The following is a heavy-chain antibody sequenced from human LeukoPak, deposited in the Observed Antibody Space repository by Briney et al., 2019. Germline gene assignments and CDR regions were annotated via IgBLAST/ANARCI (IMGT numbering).Heavy chain of an antibody. CDR1: GGSISSYY. D-gene: IGHD1-26*01. J-gene: IGHJ4*02. CDR3: ARVGAATYFDY. Sequence: SETLSLTCTVSGGSISSYYWSWLRQPPGKGLEWIGYIYYSGSTNYNPSLKSRVTISVDTSKNQFSLKLSSVTAADTAVYYCARVGAATYFDYWGQGTLVTVSS. CDR2: IYYSGST. V-gene: IGHV4-59*01.